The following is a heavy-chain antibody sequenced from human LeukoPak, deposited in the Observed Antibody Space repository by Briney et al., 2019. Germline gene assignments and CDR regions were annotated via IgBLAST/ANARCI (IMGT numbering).Heavy chain of an antibody. J-gene: IGHJ3*02. CDR1: GFTFSSYA. D-gene: IGHD3-10*02. Sequence: GGSLRLSCAASGFTFSSYAMNWVRQAPGKGLEWVSGISGSGGSTYYADSVEGRFTISRDKSKNPLYLQMNSLIAEDTAVYYCAKNVGGVYAFDIWGQGTMVTVSS. V-gene: IGHV3-23*01. CDR3: AKNVGGVYAFDI. CDR2: ISGSGGST.